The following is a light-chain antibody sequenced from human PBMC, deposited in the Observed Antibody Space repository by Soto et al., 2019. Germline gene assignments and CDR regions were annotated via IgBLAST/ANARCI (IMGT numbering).Light chain of an antibody. J-gene: IGKJ1*01. Sequence: DIQMTQSPSTLSASVGDRVTITCRASQSLSWLAWYQQKPGKAPKLLIYMASSLQSGVPLRFSGSGSGTEFTLPIRSLHADDFATYFCLQYNSDPWTFGHGTKVEI. CDR3: LQYNSDPWT. V-gene: IGKV1-5*03. CDR2: MAS. CDR1: QSLSW.